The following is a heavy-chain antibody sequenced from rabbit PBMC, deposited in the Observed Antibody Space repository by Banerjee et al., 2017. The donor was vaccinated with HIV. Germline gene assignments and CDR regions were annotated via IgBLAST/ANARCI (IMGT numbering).Heavy chain of an antibody. J-gene: IGHJ4*01. Sequence: QQQLVESGGGLVKPGASLTLTCTASGFSFSNKYVMCWVRQAPGKGLEWIGCINTSSGNTVNASWAKGRFTISKTSSNTLTLQMPRLTAADTATYFCARRNGYFNLWGQGTSSPS. V-gene: IGHV1S45*01. CDR2: INTSSGNT. CDR1: GFSFSNKYV. CDR3: ARRNGYFNL.